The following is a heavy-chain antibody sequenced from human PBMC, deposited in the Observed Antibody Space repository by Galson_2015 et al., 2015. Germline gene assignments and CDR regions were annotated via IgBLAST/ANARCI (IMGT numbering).Heavy chain of an antibody. CDR2: ISSSGSTI. CDR1: GFTFSSYE. D-gene: IGHD3-22*01. V-gene: IGHV3-48*03. Sequence: SLRLSCAASGFTFSSYEMNWVRQAPGKGLEWVSYISSSGSTIYYADSVKGRFTISRDNAKNSLYLQMNSLRAEDTAVYYCARGRDSSGYYNQYWGQGTLVTVSS. J-gene: IGHJ4*02. CDR3: ARGRDSSGYYNQY.